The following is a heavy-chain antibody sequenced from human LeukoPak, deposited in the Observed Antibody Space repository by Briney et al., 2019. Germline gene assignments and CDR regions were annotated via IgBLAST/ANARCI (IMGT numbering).Heavy chain of an antibody. CDR1: GGSISSYY. Sequence: PSETLSLTCTVSGGSISSYYWIWIRQPPGKGLEWIGYIYYSGSTNYNPSLKSRVTISVDTSKNQFSLKLSSVTAADTAVYYCARGWLGGGNWFDPWAREPWSPSPQ. D-gene: IGHD3-10*01. CDR2: IYYSGST. V-gene: IGHV4-59*01. J-gene: IGHJ5*02. CDR3: ARGWLGGGNWFDP.